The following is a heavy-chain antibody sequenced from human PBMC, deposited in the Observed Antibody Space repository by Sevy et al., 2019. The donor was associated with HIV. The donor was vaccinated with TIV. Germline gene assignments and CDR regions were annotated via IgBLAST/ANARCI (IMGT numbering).Heavy chain of an antibody. D-gene: IGHD3-22*01. J-gene: IGHJ4*02. CDR3: ARGPTYYYDSTGKARPDY. CDR1: GFTFGSYW. CDR2: INEDGTEN. V-gene: IGHV3-7*01. Sequence: GGSLRLSCAGSGFTFGSYWMNWVRQAPGKGLEWVANINEDGTENNYLHSVKGRFTISRDNAENSVYLQVNNLRLEDTAVYFCARGPTYYYDSTGKARPDYWGQGTLVTVSS.